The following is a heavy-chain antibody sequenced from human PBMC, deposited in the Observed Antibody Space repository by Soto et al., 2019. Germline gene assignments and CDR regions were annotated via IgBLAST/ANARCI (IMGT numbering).Heavy chain of an antibody. D-gene: IGHD2-2*02. CDR3: ARSLTEGYCTITGCYTRPLYGMDV. V-gene: IGHV1-2*02. J-gene: IGHJ6*02. CDR2: INPNSGGT. CDR1: GYTFSGYY. Sequence: ASVKISCKASGYTFSGYYIHWLRQAPGQGLEWMGWINPNSGGTNYAQKFQGRVTVTRDTPTSTAYMELSRLTSDDTAVYYCARSLTEGYCTITGCYTRPLYGMDVWGQGTTVTVSS.